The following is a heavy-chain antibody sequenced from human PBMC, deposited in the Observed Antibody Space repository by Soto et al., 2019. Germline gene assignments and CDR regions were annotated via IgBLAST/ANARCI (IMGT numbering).Heavy chain of an antibody. CDR3: AKEKISSPYYYYDLDV. J-gene: IGHJ6*02. Sequence: QMHLVESGGGVVQPGTSLRLSCAGSGFMFSSFAMHWVRQAPGKGLEWVGLISFDGNSQNYADSMRGRFTISRDNSNSLLSLQLNSLRADDTAVYYCAKEKISSPYYYYDLDVWVQGTKVIVSS. CDR1: GFMFSSFA. D-gene: IGHD3-3*02. V-gene: IGHV3-30-3*01. CDR2: ISFDGNSQ.